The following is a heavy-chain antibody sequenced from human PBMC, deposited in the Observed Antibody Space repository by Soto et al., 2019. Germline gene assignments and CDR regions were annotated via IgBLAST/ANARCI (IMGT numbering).Heavy chain of an antibody. Sequence: EVQLVESGGGLVKPGGSLRPSCAASGFTFSNAWWSGVRQPPGRGLEWVGRIKSKTDGGTTDYAAPVKGRFTISRDDSKNTLYLQMNSLKTEDTAVYYCTTDSAGGDNWFDPWGQGTLVTVSS. CDR1: GFTFSNAW. V-gene: IGHV3-15*01. CDR2: IKSKTDGGTT. CDR3: TTDSAGGDNWFDP. J-gene: IGHJ5*02. D-gene: IGHD2-21*01.